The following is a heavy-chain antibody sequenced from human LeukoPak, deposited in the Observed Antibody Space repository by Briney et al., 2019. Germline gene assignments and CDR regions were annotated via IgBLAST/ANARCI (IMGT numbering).Heavy chain of an antibody. CDR2: INEDGSTS. D-gene: IGHD2-15*01. CDR3: AAAPNENFFDF. V-gene: IGHV3-7*01. Sequence: GGSLRLSCSAAGLSFRSSWMSWVRQAPGMGLEWVANINEDGSTSDYGVSVKGRFTISRDKAKNSLYLQMNSLRAEDTAVYFCAAAPNENFFDFWGQGTLVTVSS. CDR1: GLSFRSSW. J-gene: IGHJ4*02.